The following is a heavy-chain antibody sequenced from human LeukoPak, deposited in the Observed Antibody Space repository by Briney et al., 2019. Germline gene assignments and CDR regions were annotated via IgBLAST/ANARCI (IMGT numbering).Heavy chain of an antibody. CDR2: IYHGGST. CDR1: GGSISSSNW. V-gene: IGHV4-4*02. D-gene: IGHD4-17*01. Sequence: PSGTLSLTCAVSGGSISSSNWWSLVRQPPGKGLEWIGEIYHGGSTNYNPSLKSRVTISVDKSKNQFPLKLSSVTAADTAVYYWARAGLYGDFDYWGQGTLVTVSS. CDR3: ARAGLYGDFDY. J-gene: IGHJ4*02.